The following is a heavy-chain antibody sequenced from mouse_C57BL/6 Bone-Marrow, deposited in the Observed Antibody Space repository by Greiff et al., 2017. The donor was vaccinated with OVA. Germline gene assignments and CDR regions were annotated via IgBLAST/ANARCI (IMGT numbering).Heavy chain of an antibody. J-gene: IGHJ4*01. Sequence: QVRLQQSGPGLVQPSQSLSITCTVSGFSLTSYGVHWVRQSPGKGLEWLGVIWRGGSTDYNAAFMSRLSITKDNSKSQVFFKMNSLQADDTAIYYCAKKGTGSHAMDYWGQGTSVTVSS. CDR2: IWRGGST. CDR3: AKKGTGSHAMDY. D-gene: IGHD4-1*01. CDR1: GFSLTSYG. V-gene: IGHV2-5*01.